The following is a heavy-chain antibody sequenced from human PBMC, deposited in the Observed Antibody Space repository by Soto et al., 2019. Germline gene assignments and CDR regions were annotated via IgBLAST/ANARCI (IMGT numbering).Heavy chain of an antibody. J-gene: IGHJ4*02. CDR2: IYYSGST. V-gene: IGHV4-61*01. Sequence: QVQLQESGPGLVKPSETLSLTCTVSGGSVSSGCYYWSWIRQPPGKGLEWIGYIYYSGSTNYNPSLKSRVTISVDTSKNQFSLKLSSVTAADTAVYYCASERRDGYNLGYWGQGTLVTVSS. D-gene: IGHD5-12*01. CDR3: ASERRDGYNLGY. CDR1: GGSVSSGCYY.